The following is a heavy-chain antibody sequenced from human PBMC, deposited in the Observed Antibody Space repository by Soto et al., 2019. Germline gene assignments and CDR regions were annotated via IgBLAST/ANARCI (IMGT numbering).Heavy chain of an antibody. CDR3: ASVTGGWFDP. CDR1: SGSISSSNW. D-gene: IGHD3-10*01. V-gene: IGHV4-4*02. Sequence: QVQLQESGPGLVKPSGTLSLTCAVSSGSISSSNWWSWVRQPPGKGLEWIGEIYHSGSTNYNPSLKSRVTISVHKSKNQFSLELSSVSAADRAVYYWASVTGGWFDPWGQGTLVTVSS. CDR2: IYHSGST. J-gene: IGHJ5*02.